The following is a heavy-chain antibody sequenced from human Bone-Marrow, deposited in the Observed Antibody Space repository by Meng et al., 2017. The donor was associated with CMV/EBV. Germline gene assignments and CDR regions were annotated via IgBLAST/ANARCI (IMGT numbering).Heavy chain of an antibody. Sequence: CSGLGGSLRCRYLWRGARQPPGKGREGLVDFYHSGSPNYNPSLKGRVTISVDKSKNQSSLKLSSVTAADTAGYYCASRDGVGGTQFDYWGQGTLVTVSS. CDR3: ASRDGVGGTQFDY. CDR2: FYHSGSP. V-gene: IGHV4-4*02. D-gene: IGHD1-26*01. J-gene: IGHJ4*02. CDR1: GGSLRCRYL.